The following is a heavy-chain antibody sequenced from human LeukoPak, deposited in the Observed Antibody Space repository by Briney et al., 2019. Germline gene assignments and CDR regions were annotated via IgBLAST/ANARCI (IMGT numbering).Heavy chain of an antibody. CDR3: ARGGSGGSSWPVDY. CDR2: INSDGSST. Sequence: GGSLRLSCAASGFTFSSYWMHWVRHAPGKGLVWLSRINSDGSSTTYADSVKGRFTVSRDNAKNTLFLQMNFLRDEDTAVYYCARGGSGGSSWPVDYWGQGTLVTVSS. CDR1: GFTFSSYW. J-gene: IGHJ4*02. V-gene: IGHV3-74*01. D-gene: IGHD6-13*01.